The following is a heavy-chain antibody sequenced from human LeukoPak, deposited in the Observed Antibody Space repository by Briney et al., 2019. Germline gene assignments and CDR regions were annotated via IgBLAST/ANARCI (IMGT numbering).Heavy chain of an antibody. Sequence: PGGSLRLSCAAPGFTFSSYWMHWVRQAPGKGLVWVSRINSDGSSTSYADSVKGRFTISRDNAKNTLYLQMTSLRAEDTAVYYCAKVVARDWFDPWGQGTLVTVSS. CDR1: GFTFSSYW. V-gene: IGHV3-74*01. J-gene: IGHJ5*02. D-gene: IGHD5-12*01. CDR3: AKVVARDWFDP. CDR2: INSDGSST.